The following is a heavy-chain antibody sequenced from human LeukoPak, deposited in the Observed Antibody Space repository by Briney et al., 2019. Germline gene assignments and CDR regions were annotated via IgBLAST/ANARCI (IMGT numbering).Heavy chain of an antibody. V-gene: IGHV3-23*01. J-gene: IGHJ4*02. D-gene: IGHD3-22*01. CDR3: AKDTAMIVVVINNY. CDR1: GLTFSSSW. CDR2: ISGSGGST. Sequence: PGGSLRLSCAVSGLTFSSSWMDWVRQAPGEGLEWVSAISGSGGSTYYADSVKGRFTISRDNSKNTLYLQMNSLRAEDTAVYYCAKDTAMIVVVINNYWGQGTLVTVSS.